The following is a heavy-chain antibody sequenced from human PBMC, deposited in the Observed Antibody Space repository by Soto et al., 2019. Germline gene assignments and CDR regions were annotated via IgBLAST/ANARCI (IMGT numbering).Heavy chain of an antibody. CDR2: MNPNSGNT. V-gene: IGHV1-8*01. J-gene: IGHJ5*02. D-gene: IGHD3-3*01. CDR1: GYTFTSYD. CDR3: ARGRPYDFWSGYYPFYNWFDP. Sequence: QVQLVQSGAEVKKPGASVKVSCKASGYTFTSYDINWVRQATGQGLEWMGWMNPNSGNTGYAQKFQGRVTMTRNTSISTDYMELSSLRSEDTAVYYCARGRPYDFWSGYYPFYNWFDPWGQGTLVTVSS.